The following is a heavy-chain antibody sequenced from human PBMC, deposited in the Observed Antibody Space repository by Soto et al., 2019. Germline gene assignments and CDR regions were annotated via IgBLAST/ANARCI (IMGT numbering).Heavy chain of an antibody. Sequence: ASVKVSCKASGYTFTSYGISWVRQAPGQGLEWMGWINPNSGGTNYAQKFQGWVTMTRDTSISTAYMELSRLRSDDTAVYYCARDLVSSSSSNYYYYGMDVWGQGTTVTVSS. CDR3: ARDLVSSSSSNYYYYGMDV. J-gene: IGHJ6*02. D-gene: IGHD6-6*01. V-gene: IGHV1-2*04. CDR2: INPNSGGT. CDR1: GYTFTSYG.